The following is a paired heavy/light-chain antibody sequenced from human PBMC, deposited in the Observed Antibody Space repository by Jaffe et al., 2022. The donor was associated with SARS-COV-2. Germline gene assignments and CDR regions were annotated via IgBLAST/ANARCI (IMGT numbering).Heavy chain of an antibody. J-gene: IGHJ4*02. CDR1: GFTLSGYA. D-gene: IGHD5-12*01. Sequence: EVQLLESGGGLVQPGESLRLSCAASGFTLSGYAMSWVRQAPGKGLEWVSTVSNSGRTTYYADSVKGRFTVSRDTSKNTLYLQMNSLRAEDTAIYYCAKAFYSGYLGGHFDYWGQGTLVTVSS. CDR2: VSNSGRTT. V-gene: IGHV3-23*01. CDR3: AKAFYSGYLGGHFDY.
Light chain of an antibody. J-gene: IGLJ3*02. CDR1: SSDVGGYQY. V-gene: IGLV2-14*01. CDR2: EVS. Sequence: QSALTQPASMSGSPGQSITISCTGTSSDVGGYQYVSWYQQHPGKAPKLMICEVSKRPSGVPDRFSGSKSGNTASLTISGLQAEDEADYYCSSYTSSSTLVFGGGTKLTVL. CDR3: SSYTSSSTLV.